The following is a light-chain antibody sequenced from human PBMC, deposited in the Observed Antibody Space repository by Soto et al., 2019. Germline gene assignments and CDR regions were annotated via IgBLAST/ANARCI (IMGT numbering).Light chain of an antibody. Sequence: QSVLTQPPSASGTPGQRVTISCSGSSSNIGSNYVYWYQQFPGTAPKLLIYRNNERPSGVPDRFSGSKSGTSAPLAISGLRPEDEANFYCAAWDDSLSGVVFGGGTKLTVL. CDR1: SSNIGSNY. CDR3: AAWDDSLSGVV. CDR2: RNN. J-gene: IGLJ2*01. V-gene: IGLV1-47*01.